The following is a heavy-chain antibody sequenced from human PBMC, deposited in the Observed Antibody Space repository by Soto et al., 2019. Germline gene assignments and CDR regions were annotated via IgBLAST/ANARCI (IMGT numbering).Heavy chain of an antibody. CDR3: AITWGSPNDY. D-gene: IGHD7-27*01. J-gene: IGHJ4*02. Sequence: QVQLQESGPGLVKPSETLSLTCVVSGGSLSSYYWSWIRQPPGKGLEWIGYIYYSGSTNYNPSLESRVTISVDTSKNQFSLKLSSVTAADTAVYYCAITWGSPNDYWGRGTLVTVSS. CDR1: GGSLSSYY. CDR2: IYYSGST. V-gene: IGHV4-59*01.